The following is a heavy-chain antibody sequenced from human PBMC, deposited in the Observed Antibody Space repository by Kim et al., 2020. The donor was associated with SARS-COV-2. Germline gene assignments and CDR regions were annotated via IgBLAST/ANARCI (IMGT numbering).Heavy chain of an antibody. J-gene: IGHJ4*02. CDR2: MYYGGST. CDR1: GGSISGSSAY. Sequence: SETLSLTCTVSGGSISGSSAYWGWIRQPSGKGLEWIGNMYYGGSTYYNPSLKSRVTISVDTSKNQFSLKLSSVTATDTAVYYCARRSITGTSIDYWGQGTLVTVSS. D-gene: IGHD1-7*01. CDR3: ARRSITGTSIDY. V-gene: IGHV4-39*01.